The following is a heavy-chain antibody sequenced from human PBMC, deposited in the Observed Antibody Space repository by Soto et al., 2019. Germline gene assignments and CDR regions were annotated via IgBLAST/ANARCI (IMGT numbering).Heavy chain of an antibody. D-gene: IGHD3-3*01. Sequence: LRLSCAASGFTFSSYGMHWVRQAPGKGLEWVAVIWYDGSNKYNADSVKGRFTISRDNSKNTLYLQMNSLRAEDTAVYYCAREFWSGPFDYWGQGTLVTVSS. V-gene: IGHV3-33*01. CDR2: IWYDGSNK. CDR1: GFTFSSYG. CDR3: AREFWSGPFDY. J-gene: IGHJ4*02.